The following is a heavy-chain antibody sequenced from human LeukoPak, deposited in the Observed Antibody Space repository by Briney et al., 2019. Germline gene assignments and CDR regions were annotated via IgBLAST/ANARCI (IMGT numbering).Heavy chain of an antibody. CDR3: ARTNTQYSSSWFLYYYYYYMDV. V-gene: IGHV3-23*01. CDR2: ISSSGGST. J-gene: IGHJ6*03. D-gene: IGHD6-13*01. Sequence: GGSLRLSCAASGFTFSSYAMSWVRQAPGKGLEWVSGISSSGGSTVYADSVKGRFTISRDNFRNTVFLQMNSLRAEDTALYYCARTNTQYSSSWFLYYYYYYMDVWGKGATVTVSS. CDR1: GFTFSSYA.